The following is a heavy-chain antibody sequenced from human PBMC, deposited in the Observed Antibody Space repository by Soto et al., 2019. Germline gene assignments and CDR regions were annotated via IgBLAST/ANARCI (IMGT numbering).Heavy chain of an antibody. D-gene: IGHD5-12*01. Sequence: QVQLQESGPGLVKPSETLSLTCTVSGGSISSYYWSWIRQPAGKGLEWIGRIYTSGSTNYNPSLKSRVTMSVDASKNQFALKRSSVTAADTAVYYCARGGSGYDLLGWFDPWGQGTLVTVSS. V-gene: IGHV4-4*07. J-gene: IGHJ5*02. CDR2: IYTSGST. CDR3: ARGGSGYDLLGWFDP. CDR1: GGSISSYY.